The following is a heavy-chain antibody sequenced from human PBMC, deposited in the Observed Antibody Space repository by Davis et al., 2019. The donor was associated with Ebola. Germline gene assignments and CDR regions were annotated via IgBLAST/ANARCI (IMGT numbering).Heavy chain of an antibody. Sequence: GESLKISCAASGFTLRSYVVSWVRQAPGAGLELVSSMSTTGSKTDYGDSVKGRFTISRDNSKNTLYLQMNSLRAEDTAVYYCAKVFTVTTVLIDYWGQGTLVTVSS. CDR3: AKVFTVTTVLIDY. CDR1: GFTLRSYV. J-gene: IGHJ4*02. D-gene: IGHD4-23*01. V-gene: IGHV3-23*01. CDR2: MSTTGSKT.